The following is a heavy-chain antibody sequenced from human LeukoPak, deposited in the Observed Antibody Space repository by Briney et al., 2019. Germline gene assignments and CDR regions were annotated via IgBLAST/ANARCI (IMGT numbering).Heavy chain of an antibody. D-gene: IGHD3-3*01. V-gene: IGHV1-46*03. CDR3: ARGDYDFWSGYLHYFDY. Sequence: ASVMVSCKASGYTFTSYYMHWVRQAPGQGLEWMGIINPSGGSTSYAQKFQGRVTMTRDTSTSTVYMELSSLRSEDTAVYYCARGDYDFWSGYLHYFDYWGQGTLVTVSS. J-gene: IGHJ4*02. CDR1: GYTFTSYY. CDR2: INPSGGST.